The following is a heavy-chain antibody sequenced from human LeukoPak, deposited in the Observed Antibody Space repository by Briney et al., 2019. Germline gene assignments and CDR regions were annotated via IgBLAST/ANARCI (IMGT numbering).Heavy chain of an antibody. D-gene: IGHD6-13*01. CDR3: ARGGTGYSSSGFDY. CDR1: GGSINSGSYY. J-gene: IGHJ4*02. CDR2: IYTSGST. Sequence: PPQTLSLTCTVSGGSINSGSYYWSWIRQPAGKGLEWIGRIYTSGSTNYNPSLKSRVTISVDTSKNQFSLKLSSVTAADTAVYYCARGGTGYSSSGFDYWGQGTLVTVSS. V-gene: IGHV4-61*02.